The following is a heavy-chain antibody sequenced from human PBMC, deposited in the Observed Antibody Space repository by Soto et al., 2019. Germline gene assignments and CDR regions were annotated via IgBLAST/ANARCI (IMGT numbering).Heavy chain of an antibody. Sequence: PGGSLRLSCAASGFTFSSYAMSWVRQAPGKGLEWVSAISGSGGSTYYADSVKGRFTISRDNSKNTLYLQMNSLKTEDTAVYYCTPGGELPYYYYGMDVGGQGTTVTVSS. CDR3: TPGGELPYYYYGMDV. CDR1: GFTFSSYA. J-gene: IGHJ6*02. V-gene: IGHV3-23*01. D-gene: IGHD1-26*01. CDR2: ISGSGGST.